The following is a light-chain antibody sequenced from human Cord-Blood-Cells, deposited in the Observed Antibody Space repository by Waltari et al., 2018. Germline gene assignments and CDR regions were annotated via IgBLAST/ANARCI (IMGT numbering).Light chain of an antibody. CDR2: DAS. Sequence: DIQMTQSPSTLSASVGDRVTITCRASQGISSWLAWYQQKPGKAPKLLIYDASSLESGVPARFGGSGSGTEFTLTISSPQPDDYATYDCQQYNSYSQTSGQGTKVEIK. CDR1: QGISSW. CDR3: QQYNSYSQT. J-gene: IGKJ1*01. V-gene: IGKV1-5*01.